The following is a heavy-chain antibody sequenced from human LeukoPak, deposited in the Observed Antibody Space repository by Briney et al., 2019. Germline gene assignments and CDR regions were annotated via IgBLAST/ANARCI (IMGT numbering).Heavy chain of an antibody. CDR3: ARDPYYDFWSGFLGDY. CDR2: INSDGSAA. Sequence: GGSLRLSCAASGFSFTTSWMHWVRQAPGKGLVWVSRINSDGSAANYADSVKGRFTISRDNAKNSLYLQMNSLRAEDTAVYYCARDPYYDFWSGFLGDYWGQGTLVTVSS. CDR1: GFSFTTSW. V-gene: IGHV3-74*01. J-gene: IGHJ4*02. D-gene: IGHD3-3*01.